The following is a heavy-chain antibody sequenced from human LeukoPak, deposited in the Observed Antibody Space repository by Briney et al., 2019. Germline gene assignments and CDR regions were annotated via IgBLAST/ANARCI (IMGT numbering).Heavy chain of an antibody. J-gene: IGHJ4*02. D-gene: IGHD3-22*01. V-gene: IGHV1-2*02. Sequence: GASVKVSCKASGYTFTDYYLHWVRQAPGQGFEWMGWINPNSGDTNYAQKFQGRVTMTRDTSISTAHMEMSRLRSDDTAVYYCARGYYDSSGYGPIVDYWGQGTLVTVSS. CDR3: ARGYYDSSGYGPIVDY. CDR1: GYTFTDYY. CDR2: INPNSGDT.